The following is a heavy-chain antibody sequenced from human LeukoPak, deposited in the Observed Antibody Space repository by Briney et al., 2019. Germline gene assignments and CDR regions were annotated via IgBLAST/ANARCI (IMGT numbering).Heavy chain of an antibody. J-gene: IGHJ4*02. D-gene: IGHD3-10*01. CDR1: GGSISSNSYY. CDR3: AREQRFGEHSVDY. V-gene: IGHV4-39*07. CDR2: IYYSGST. Sequence: SETLSLTCAVSGGSISSNSYYWGWIRQPPGKGLEWIGSIYYSGSTNYNPSLKSRVTMSVDTSKNQFSLKLSSVTAADTAVYYCAREQRFGEHSVDYWGQGTLVTVSS.